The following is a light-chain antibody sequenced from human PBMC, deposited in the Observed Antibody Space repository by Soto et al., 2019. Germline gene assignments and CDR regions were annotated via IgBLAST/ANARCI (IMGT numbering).Light chain of an antibody. J-gene: IGLJ2*01. CDR2: SNN. V-gene: IGLV1-44*01. Sequence: HSVLTQPPSASGTPGQRVTISCSGSNSNIESNTVNWYQQLPGTAPKLLIYSNNQRPSGVPDRFSGSKSGTSASLAISGLQSTDEADYYCAAWDDSLNGHVVFGGGTKLTVL. CDR3: AAWDDSLNGHVV. CDR1: NSNIESNT.